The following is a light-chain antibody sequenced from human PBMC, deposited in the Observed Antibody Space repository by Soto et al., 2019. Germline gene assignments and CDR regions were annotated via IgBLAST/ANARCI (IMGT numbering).Light chain of an antibody. CDR1: QTIDKY. CDR2: TTS. V-gene: IGKV1-39*01. CDR3: QQSYSTPPT. Sequence: GDRVTITCRASQTIDKYLNWYQEKPGKAPKLLIYTTSTLQSEVPSRFSGSGSETDFTLTISSVQPEDFATYYCQQSYSTPPTFGGGTKVEIK. J-gene: IGKJ4*01.